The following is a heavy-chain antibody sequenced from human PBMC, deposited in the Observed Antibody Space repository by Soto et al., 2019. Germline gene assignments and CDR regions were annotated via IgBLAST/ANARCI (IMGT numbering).Heavy chain of an antibody. CDR3: ARGGRIVGTTPLFDY. J-gene: IGHJ4*02. Sequence: SETLSLTCAVYGGSFSGYYWSWIRQPPGKGMEWIGEINHSGSTNYNPSLKSRVTISVDTSKNQFSLKLSSVTAADTAVYYCARGGRIVGTTPLFDYRAQRILDTVSS. CDR1: GGSFSGYY. V-gene: IGHV4-34*01. D-gene: IGHD1-26*01. CDR2: INHSGST.